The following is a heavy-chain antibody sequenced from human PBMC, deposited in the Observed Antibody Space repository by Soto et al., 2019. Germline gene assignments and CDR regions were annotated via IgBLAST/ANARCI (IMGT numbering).Heavy chain of an antibody. CDR2: IYNDGTT. V-gene: IGHV3-53*01. D-gene: IGHD3-10*01. Sequence: GGSLRLSCVASGLPVAGSYMAWVRQAPGKGLEWASVIYNDGTTYYSQSVEGRFTISRDTSKNTLYLQMDRLRDEDTAVYYCVRPLPSGQTHARDVWGQGTTVTVSS. CDR1: GLPVAGSY. CDR3: VRPLPSGQTHARDV. J-gene: IGHJ6*02.